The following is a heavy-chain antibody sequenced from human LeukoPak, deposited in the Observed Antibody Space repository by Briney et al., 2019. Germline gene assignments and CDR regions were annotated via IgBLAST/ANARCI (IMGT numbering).Heavy chain of an antibody. D-gene: IGHD2-15*01. J-gene: IGHJ4*02. CDR1: GGSISSGDYY. V-gene: IGHV4-30-4*01. CDR2: IYYSGGT. CDR3: AGYYCSGGSCYFDY. Sequence: SETLSLTCTVSGGSISSGDYYWSWIRQPPGKGLEWIGYIYYSGGTYYNPSLKSRVTISVDTSKNQFSLKLSSVTAADTAVYYCAGYYCSGGSCYFDYWGQGTLVTVSS.